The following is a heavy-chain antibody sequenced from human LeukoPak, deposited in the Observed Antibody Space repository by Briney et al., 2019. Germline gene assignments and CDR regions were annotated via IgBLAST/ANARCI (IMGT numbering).Heavy chain of an antibody. CDR3: ARVKMTRPDYV. V-gene: IGHV4-59*02. J-gene: IGHJ4*02. Sequence: SETLSLTCSVSGGPVTEYYWSWIRQPPGKGLEWIGYIYYSGSTNYTPSLKSRVTISVDTSKNQSSLKLSSVTAADTAVYYCARVKMTRPDYVWSQGTLVTVSS. D-gene: IGHD3-10*02. CDR1: GGPVTEYY. CDR2: IYYSGST.